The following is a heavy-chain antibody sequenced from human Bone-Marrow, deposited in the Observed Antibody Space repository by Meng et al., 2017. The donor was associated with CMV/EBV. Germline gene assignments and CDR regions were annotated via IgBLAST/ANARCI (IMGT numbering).Heavy chain of an antibody. CDR1: GGSISSYY. D-gene: IGHD3/OR15-3a*01. CDR2: INYSGST. J-gene: IGHJ5*02. V-gene: IGHV4-59*01. CDR3: ARVGFLDGFDP. Sequence: SETLSLTCTVSGGSISSYYCSWIRQPPGKGLEWIGYINYSGSTNYNPSLNSRVTISVDMSKNQFSLKLSSVTAADTAVYYCARVGFLDGFDPWGQGSLVTVSS.